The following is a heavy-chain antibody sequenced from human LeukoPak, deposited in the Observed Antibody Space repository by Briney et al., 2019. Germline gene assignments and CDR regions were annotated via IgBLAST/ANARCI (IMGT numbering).Heavy chain of an antibody. D-gene: IGHD3-22*01. Sequence: GGSLRLSCAASGFTFATYAMSWVRQAPGKGLEWVSSINNNGGNTYYADSVKGLFTLSRDNSKDTLYLQMNSLRAEDTAVYYCARDWHDSSGYPDYWGQGTLVTVSS. CDR2: INNNGGNT. CDR1: GFTFATYA. CDR3: ARDWHDSSGYPDY. V-gene: IGHV3-23*01. J-gene: IGHJ4*02.